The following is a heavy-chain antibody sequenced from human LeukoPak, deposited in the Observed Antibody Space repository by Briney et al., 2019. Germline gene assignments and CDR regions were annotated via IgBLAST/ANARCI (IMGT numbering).Heavy chain of an antibody. V-gene: IGHV3-66*01. CDR3: ARDDTAVAGQDY. CDR2: IYNGDGT. D-gene: IGHD6-19*01. CDR1: GFTFSSYS. J-gene: IGHJ4*02. Sequence: GGSLRLSCAASGFTFSSYSMKWVRQAPGKGLEWVAVIYNGDGTYYADSVKGRFAISRDNSKNTLYLQINSLRVEDTAIYYCARDDTAVAGQDYWGQGTLVTVSS.